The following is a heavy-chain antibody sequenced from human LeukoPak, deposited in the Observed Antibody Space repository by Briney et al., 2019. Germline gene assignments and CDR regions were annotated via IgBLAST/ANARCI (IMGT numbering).Heavy chain of an antibody. CDR2: IIPIFGTA. D-gene: IGHD6-19*01. CDR3: ARTGYSSGWNYGMDV. CDR1: GGTFSSYA. V-gene: IGHV1-69*05. Sequence: SVKVSCKASGGTFSSYAISWVRQAPGQGLEWMGGIIPIFGTANYAQKFQGRVTITTDESTSTAYMELSSLRSEDTAVYYCARTGYSSGWNYGMDVWGQGTTVTVSS. J-gene: IGHJ6*02.